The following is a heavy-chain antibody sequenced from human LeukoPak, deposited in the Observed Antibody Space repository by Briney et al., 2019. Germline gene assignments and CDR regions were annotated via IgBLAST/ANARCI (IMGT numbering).Heavy chain of an antibody. Sequence: SETLSLTCAVSGGSISSSIHYWAWIRQPPGKGLEWIGSMYYSGSTYYNPSLKSRVTISVDTSKNQFSLKLSSVTAADTAVYYCARVRTSMFDPWGQGTLVTVSS. D-gene: IGHD3-10*01. J-gene: IGHJ5*02. V-gene: IGHV4-39*07. CDR2: MYYSGST. CDR1: GGSISSSIHY. CDR3: ARVRTSMFDP.